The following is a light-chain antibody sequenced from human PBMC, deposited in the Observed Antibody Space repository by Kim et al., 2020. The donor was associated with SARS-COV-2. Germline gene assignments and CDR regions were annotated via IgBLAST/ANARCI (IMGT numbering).Light chain of an antibody. CDR1: QSIRNNY. V-gene: IGKV3-20*01. CDR3: QQYGSSPYT. Sequence: EIVMTQSPATLSLSPGDSATLSCRATQSIRNNYFSWYQHQPGHAPRLLISAASVMASGLPDRCSGSGSGTDFTLTINSLEADDFASYYCQQYGSSPYTFGQGTKLEI. J-gene: IGKJ2*01. CDR2: AAS.